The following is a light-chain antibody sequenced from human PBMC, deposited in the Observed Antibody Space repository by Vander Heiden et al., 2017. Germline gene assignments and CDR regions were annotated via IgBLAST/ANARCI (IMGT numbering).Light chain of an antibody. V-gene: IGKV1-5*03. Sequence: DIQMTPLPSTLSASVGDKVTISCRASQSVSMWLAWYQQRPGKAPKLLIYKASVLESGVPSRFRGSGSGTEFTLNITSLQPDDFATYFCQQYNFFPFTFGGGTRVEL. J-gene: IGKJ4*01. CDR3: QQYNFFPFT. CDR1: QSVSMW. CDR2: KAS.